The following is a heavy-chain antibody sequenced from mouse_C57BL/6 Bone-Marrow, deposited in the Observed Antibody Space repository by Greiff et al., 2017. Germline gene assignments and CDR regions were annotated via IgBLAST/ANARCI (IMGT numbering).Heavy chain of an antibody. D-gene: IGHD3-2*02. Sequence: VQLKESGAELARPGASVKLSCKASGYTFTSYGISWVKQRTGQGLEWIGEIYPRSGNTYYNEKFKGKATLTADKSSSTAYMELRSLTSEDSAVYFCARQLRLRRKGAMDYWGQGTSVTVSS. J-gene: IGHJ4*01. V-gene: IGHV1-81*01. CDR3: ARQLRLRRKGAMDY. CDR2: IYPRSGNT. CDR1: GYTFTSYG.